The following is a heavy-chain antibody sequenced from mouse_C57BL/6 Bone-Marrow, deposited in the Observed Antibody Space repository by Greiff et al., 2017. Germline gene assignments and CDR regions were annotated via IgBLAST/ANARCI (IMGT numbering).Heavy chain of an antibody. CDR3: AGRSYDYGFAY. D-gene: IGHD2-4*01. CDR2: INPSSGYT. Sequence: VQLQQSGAELARPGASVKMSCKASGYTFTSYTMHWVKQRPGQGLEWIGYINPSSGYTKYNQKFKDKATLTADKSSSTAYMQLSILTSEDSAVYCCAGRSYDYGFAYWGQGTMVTVSA. CDR1: GYTFTSYT. V-gene: IGHV1-4*01. J-gene: IGHJ3*01.